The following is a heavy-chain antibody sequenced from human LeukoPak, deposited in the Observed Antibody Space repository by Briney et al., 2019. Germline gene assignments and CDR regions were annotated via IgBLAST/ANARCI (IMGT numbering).Heavy chain of an antibody. CDR3: ARSDRPPLRYFDWLLFPFDY. CDR1: GGTFSIYA. V-gene: IGHV1-69*01. CDR2: IIPIFGTA. D-gene: IGHD3-9*01. J-gene: IGHJ4*02. Sequence: ASVKVSCKASGGTFSIYAISWVRQAPGQGLEWMGGIIPIFGTANYSQKFHGRVTITADESTSTAYMELSSLRSEDTAVYSCARSDRPPLRYFDWLLFPFDYWGQGTLVTVSS.